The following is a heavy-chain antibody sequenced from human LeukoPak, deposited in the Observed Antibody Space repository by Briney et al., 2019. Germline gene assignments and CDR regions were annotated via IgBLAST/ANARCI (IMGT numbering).Heavy chain of an antibody. CDR3: ARDQDIVVVPAARNDY. Sequence: GGSLRLSCAASGFTFSSYSMNWVRQAPGKGLEWVSSISSSSSYIYYADSVKDRFTISRDNAKNSLYLQMNSLRAEDTAVYYCARDQDIVVVPAARNDYWGQGTLVTVSS. CDR1: GFTFSSYS. V-gene: IGHV3-21*01. D-gene: IGHD2-2*01. J-gene: IGHJ4*02. CDR2: ISSSSSYI.